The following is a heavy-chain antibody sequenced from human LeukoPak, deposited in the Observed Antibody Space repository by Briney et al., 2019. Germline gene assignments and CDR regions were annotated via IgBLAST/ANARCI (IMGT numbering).Heavy chain of an antibody. J-gene: IGHJ6*04. CDR1: GYTFTGYY. Sequence: ASVKVSCKASGYTFTGYYMHWVRQAPGQGLEWMGWINPNSGSTNYAQKFQGWVTMTRDTSISTAYMELSRLRSDDTAVYYCARERYGDRYYYGMDVWGKGTTVTVSS. CDR2: INPNSGST. D-gene: IGHD4-17*01. CDR3: ARERYGDRYYYGMDV. V-gene: IGHV1-2*04.